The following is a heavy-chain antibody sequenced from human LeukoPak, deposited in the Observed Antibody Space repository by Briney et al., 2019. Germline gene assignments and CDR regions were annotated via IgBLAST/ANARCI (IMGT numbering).Heavy chain of an antibody. V-gene: IGHV4-34*01. CDR1: GGSFSGYY. Sequence: PSETLSLTCAVYGGSFSGYYWSWIRQPPGKGLEWIGEINHSGSTNYNPSLKSRVTISVDTSKNQFSLKLSSVTAADTAVYYCARGLLRYSYGLKVWFDPWGQETLVTVSS. CDR2: INHSGST. CDR3: ARGLLRYSYGLKVWFDP. D-gene: IGHD5-18*01. J-gene: IGHJ5*02.